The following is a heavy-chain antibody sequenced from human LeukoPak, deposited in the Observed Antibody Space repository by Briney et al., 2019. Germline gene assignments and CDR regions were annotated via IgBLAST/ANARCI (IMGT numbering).Heavy chain of an antibody. D-gene: IGHD4-17*01. CDR3: ATWEGVTMTIFDY. V-gene: IGHV4-34*01. J-gene: IGHJ4*02. CDR1: GGSFSGYY. CDR2: INHSGST. Sequence: PSETLSLTCAVYGGSFSGYYWSWIRQPPGKGLEWIGEINHSGSTNYNPSLKSRVTISVDTSKNQFSLKLSSVTAADTAVYYCATWEGVTMTIFDYWGQGTLVTVSS.